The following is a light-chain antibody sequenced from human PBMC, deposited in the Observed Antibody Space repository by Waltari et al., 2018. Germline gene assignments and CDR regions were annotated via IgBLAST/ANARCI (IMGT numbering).Light chain of an antibody. J-gene: IGKJ2*01. CDR1: QSLTKRY. CDR3: QQYGSSVLYT. Sequence: EVVLTQSPDTLSLSPGERATLSCRASQSLTKRYLAWYQQKPGRAPRLLIYGASSRAACIPDRFSGSGSGTDFTLTISRLEPEYFAVYYCQQYGSSVLYTFGQGTKLEIK. CDR2: GAS. V-gene: IGKV3-20*01.